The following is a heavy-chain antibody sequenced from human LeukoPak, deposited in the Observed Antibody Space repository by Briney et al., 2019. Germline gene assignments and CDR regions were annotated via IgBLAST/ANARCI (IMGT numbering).Heavy chain of an antibody. CDR2: IYYGGTS. V-gene: IGHV4-39*07. J-gene: IGHJ4*02. CDR3: AREGRLNPAIGVD. D-gene: IGHD6-19*01. CDR1: GDSISSSGYF. Sequence: SETLSLTCSVSGDSISSSGYFWGWIRQSPAKRLEWIGSIYYGGTSYYNPSLQGRVTISVDTSKNQFSLNLRSVTAADTAVYYCAREGRLNPAIGVDWGQGTLVTVSS.